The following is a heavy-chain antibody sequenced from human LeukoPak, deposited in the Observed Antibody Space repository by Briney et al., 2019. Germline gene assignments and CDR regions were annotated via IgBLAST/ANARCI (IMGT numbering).Heavy chain of an antibody. Sequence: PSETLSLTCAVYGGSFSGYYWSWIRQPPGKGLEWIGEINHSGSTNYNPSLKSRVTISVDTSKNQFSLKLSSVTAADTAVYYCARPYCSSTSCYLSFDYWGQGTLVTVSP. CDR3: ARPYCSSTSCYLSFDY. CDR1: GGSFSGYY. D-gene: IGHD2-2*01. V-gene: IGHV4-34*01. J-gene: IGHJ4*02. CDR2: INHSGST.